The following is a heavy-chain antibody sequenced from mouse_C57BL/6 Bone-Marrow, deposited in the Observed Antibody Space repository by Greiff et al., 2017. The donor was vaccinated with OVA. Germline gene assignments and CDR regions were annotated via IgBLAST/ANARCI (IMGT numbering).Heavy chain of an antibody. Sequence: QVQLQQSGAELVRPGASVTLSCKASGYTFTDYEMHWVKQTPVHGLEWIGAIDPETGGTAYNQKFKGKAILTADKSSSTAYMELRSLTSEDSAVYYCTPIYYGNYYWYFDVWGTGTTVTVSS. D-gene: IGHD2-1*01. J-gene: IGHJ1*03. CDR2: IDPETGGT. CDR1: GYTFTDYE. CDR3: TPIYYGNYYWYFDV. V-gene: IGHV1-15*01.